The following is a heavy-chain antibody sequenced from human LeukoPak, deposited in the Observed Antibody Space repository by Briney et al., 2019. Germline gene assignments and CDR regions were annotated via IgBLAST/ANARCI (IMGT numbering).Heavy chain of an antibody. CDR3: VRDGLQTRYSWNDEGRKNWFDP. V-gene: IGHV1-46*01. CDR2: INPSDGST. CDR1: GFTFSAYY. J-gene: IGHJ5*02. D-gene: IGHD1-1*01. Sequence: GASVKVSCTASGFTFSAYYMQWVRQAPGQGLEWMGIINPSDGSTKYAQKFQGRVTMTGDTSTNTAYMELSSLRSEDTALYFCVRDGLQTRYSWNDEGRKNWFDPWGQGTLVTVSS.